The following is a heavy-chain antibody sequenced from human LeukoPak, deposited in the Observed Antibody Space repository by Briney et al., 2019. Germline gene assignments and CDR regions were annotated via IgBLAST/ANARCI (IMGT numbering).Heavy chain of an antibody. J-gene: IGHJ4*02. V-gene: IGHV4-31*03. CDR1: GGSIRSGGYY. CDR2: IYYSGST. Sequence: PSQTLSLTCTVSGGSIRSGGYYWSWIRQHPGKGLEWIGYIYYSGSTYYNPSLKSRVTISVDTSKNQFSLKLSSVTAADTAVYYCAGSAMNCGVDCYIYWGEGPLVTVFS. CDR3: AGSAMNCGVDCYIY. D-gene: IGHD2-21*02.